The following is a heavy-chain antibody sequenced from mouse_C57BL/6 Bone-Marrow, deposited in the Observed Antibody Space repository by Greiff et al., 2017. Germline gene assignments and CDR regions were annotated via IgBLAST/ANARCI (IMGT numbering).Heavy chain of an antibody. Sequence: EVQLVESGAELVRPGASVKLSCTASGFNIKDDYMHWVKQRPEQGLEWIGWIDPENGDTEYASKFQGKATITADTSSNTAYLQLSSLTSEDTAVYYCTHLLWYPYYAMDYWGQGTSVTVSA. CDR3: THLLWYPYYAMDY. CDR2: IDPENGDT. J-gene: IGHJ4*01. D-gene: IGHD2-1*01. CDR1: GFNIKDDY. V-gene: IGHV14-4*01.